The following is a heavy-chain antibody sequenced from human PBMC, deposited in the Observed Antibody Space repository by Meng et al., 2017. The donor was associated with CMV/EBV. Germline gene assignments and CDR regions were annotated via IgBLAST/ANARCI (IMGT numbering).Heavy chain of an antibody. Sequence: ASVKVSCKASGYTFTGYYMHWVRQAPGQGLEWMGWINPNSGGTNYAQKFQGRVTMTRDTSISTAYMELSRLRSDDTAVYYCASLYYDFWSGYWGNYYYGMDVWGQGTTVTGSS. CDR2: INPNSGGT. D-gene: IGHD3-3*01. CDR3: ASLYYDFWSGYWGNYYYGMDV. J-gene: IGHJ6*02. V-gene: IGHV1-2*02. CDR1: GYTFTGYY.